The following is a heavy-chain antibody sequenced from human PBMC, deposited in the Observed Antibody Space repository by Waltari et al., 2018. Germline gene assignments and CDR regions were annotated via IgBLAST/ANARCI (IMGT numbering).Heavy chain of an antibody. CDR3: AREEVGAFDI. J-gene: IGHJ3*02. V-gene: IGHV4-30-2*01. CDR2: IYHSGST. D-gene: IGHD3-10*01. Sequence: QLQLQESGSGLVKPSQTLSLTCAVSGGSISSGGYSWSWIRQPPGKDLECIGYIYHSGSTYSNPSLKSRVTISVDRSKNQFSLKLSSVTAADTAVYYCAREEVGAFDIWGQGTMVTVSS. CDR1: GGSISSGGYS.